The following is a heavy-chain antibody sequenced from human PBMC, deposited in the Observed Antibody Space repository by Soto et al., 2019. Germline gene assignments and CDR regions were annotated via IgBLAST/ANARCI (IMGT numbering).Heavy chain of an antibody. CDR1: GFTFSSYG. D-gene: IGHD2-8*01. CDR2: IWYDGSNK. CDR3: AREAPTQWVDYYYGMDV. J-gene: IGHJ6*02. Sequence: QVQLVESGGGVVQPGRSLRLSCAASGFTFSSYGMHWVRQAPGKGLEWVAVIWYDGSNKYYADSVKGRFTISRDNSKNTLYLQMNSPRAEDTAVYYCAREAPTQWVDYYYGMDVWGQGTTVTVSS. V-gene: IGHV3-33*01.